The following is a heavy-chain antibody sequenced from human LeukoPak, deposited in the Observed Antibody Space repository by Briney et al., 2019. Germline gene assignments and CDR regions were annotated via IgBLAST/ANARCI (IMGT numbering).Heavy chain of an antibody. CDR1: GGSISSNSYY. J-gene: IGHJ6*03. D-gene: IGHD2-15*01. Sequence: NSSETLSLTCAVSGGSISSNSYYWGWIRQPPGKGLEWIGSIYYSGSTYYNPSLKSRVTISVDTSKNQFSLKLSSVTAADTAVYYCARVGTYCSGGSCYLYYYYMDVWGKGTTVTVSS. CDR2: IYYSGST. V-gene: IGHV4-39*07. CDR3: ARVGTYCSGGSCYLYYYYMDV.